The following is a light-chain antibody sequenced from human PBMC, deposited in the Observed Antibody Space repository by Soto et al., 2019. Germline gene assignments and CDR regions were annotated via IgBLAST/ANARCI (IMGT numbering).Light chain of an antibody. V-gene: IGKV3-15*01. CDR3: QQYNDWPPLT. Sequence: EIVITQSSATQFESPLRSPPLSCRASQSVNINLAWYQQKPGQAPRLLIYGTSTRATGVPARFSGSGSGTEFTLTIRNLQSEDFAVYYCQQYNDWPPLTFGGGNKVDIK. CDR2: GTS. CDR1: QSVNIN. J-gene: IGKJ4*01.